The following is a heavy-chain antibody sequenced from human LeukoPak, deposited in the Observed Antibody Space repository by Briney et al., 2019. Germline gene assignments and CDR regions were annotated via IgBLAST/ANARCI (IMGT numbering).Heavy chain of an antibody. J-gene: IGHJ4*02. CDR3: ARGLGTNYGGYCTGGSCPVY. Sequence: GGSLRLSCAASGFTFSNAWMSWVRQAPGKGLEWVGRIKSKTDGGTTDYAAPVKGRFTISRDDSKNTLYLQMNSLRVEDTAVYYCARGLGTNYGGYCTGGSCPVYWGQGTLVTVSS. D-gene: IGHD2-15*01. V-gene: IGHV3-15*01. CDR2: IKSKTDGGTT. CDR1: GFTFSNAW.